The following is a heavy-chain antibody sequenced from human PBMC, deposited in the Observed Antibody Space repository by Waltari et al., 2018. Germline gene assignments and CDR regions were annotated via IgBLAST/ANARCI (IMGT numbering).Heavy chain of an antibody. CDR1: GGSISSGSYY. V-gene: IGHV4-61*02. CDR2: IYTSGST. Sequence: QVQLQESGPGLVKPSQTLSLTCTVSGGSISSGSYYWRWIRQPAGKGLEWIGRIYTSGSTNYNPSLKSRVTISVDTSKNQFSLKLSSVTAADTAVYYCARVRSKYQFDYWGQGTLVTVSS. CDR3: ARVRSKYQFDY. D-gene: IGHD2-2*01. J-gene: IGHJ4*02.